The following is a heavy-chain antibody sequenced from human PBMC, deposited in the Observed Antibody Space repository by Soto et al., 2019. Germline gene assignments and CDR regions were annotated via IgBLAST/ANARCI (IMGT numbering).Heavy chain of an antibody. V-gene: IGHV3-21*01. J-gene: IGHJ4*02. Sequence: EVQLVESGGGLVKPGGSLRLYCAASGFTFSSYSMNWVRQDPGKGLEWVSSISSSSSYIYYADSVKGRFTISRDNAKNSLYLQMNSLRAEDTAVYYCARDSRGGDWEVDYWGQGTLVTVSS. CDR3: ARDSRGGDWEVDY. CDR1: GFTFSSYS. CDR2: ISSSSSYI. D-gene: IGHD2-21*02.